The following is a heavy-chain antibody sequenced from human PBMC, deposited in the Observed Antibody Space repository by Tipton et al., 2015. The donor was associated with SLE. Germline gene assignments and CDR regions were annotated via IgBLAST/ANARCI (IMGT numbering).Heavy chain of an antibody. Sequence: SLRLSCAASGFTFRDFAMHWVRQAPDKGLEWVAIIWYDGSYRYYSDSVRGRFTITRDNAKNSLFLQMNSLKVEDTALYFCARDHIAVSGTSLDHWGQGILVTVSS. D-gene: IGHD6-19*01. CDR1: GFTFRDFA. CDR2: IWYDGSYR. CDR3: ARDHIAVSGTSLDH. J-gene: IGHJ4*02. V-gene: IGHV3-33*01.